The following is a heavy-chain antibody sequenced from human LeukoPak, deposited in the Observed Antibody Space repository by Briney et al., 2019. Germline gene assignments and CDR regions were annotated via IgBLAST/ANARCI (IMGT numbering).Heavy chain of an antibody. D-gene: IGHD6-19*01. V-gene: IGHV4-39*01. CDR1: GGSISSSSYY. CDR3: ARRGSSGRDY. J-gene: IGHJ4*02. CDR2: IYYSGST. Sequence: PSETLSLTCTVSGGSISSSSYYWGWIRQPPGKGLEWIGSIYYSGSTYYNPSLESRVTISVDTSKNQFSLKLSSVTAADTAVYYCARRGSSGRDYWGQGTLVTVSS.